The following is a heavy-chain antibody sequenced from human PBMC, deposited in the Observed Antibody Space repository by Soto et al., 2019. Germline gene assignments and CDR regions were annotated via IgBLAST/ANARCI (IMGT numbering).Heavy chain of an antibody. CDR2: VYNSGGT. V-gene: IGHV4-59*01. CDR3: ARDGGGYNANLDY. Sequence: HVQLQESGPGLVKPSETLSRTCTVSGGSISSYYWNWIRQPPGKGLEWIGYVYNSGGTDYNPSLKSRVTISVDTSENQLSLKLSSVTAADTAAYYCARDGGGYNANLDYWGQGTLVTVSS. CDR1: GGSISSYY. J-gene: IGHJ4*02. D-gene: IGHD5-18*01.